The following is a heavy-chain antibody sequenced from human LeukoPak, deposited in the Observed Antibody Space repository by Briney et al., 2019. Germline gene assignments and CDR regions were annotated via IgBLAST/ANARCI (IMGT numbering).Heavy chain of an antibody. Sequence: GGSLRLSCAASGFTFDDYGMSWVRQAPGKGLEWVSGINWNGGSTGYADSVKGRFTISRDNAKNSLYLQLNSLRAEDTALYYCARANGYSSSYGYWGQGTLVTVSS. CDR1: GFTFDDYG. D-gene: IGHD6-6*01. CDR3: ARANGYSSSYGY. V-gene: IGHV3-20*04. CDR2: INWNGGST. J-gene: IGHJ4*02.